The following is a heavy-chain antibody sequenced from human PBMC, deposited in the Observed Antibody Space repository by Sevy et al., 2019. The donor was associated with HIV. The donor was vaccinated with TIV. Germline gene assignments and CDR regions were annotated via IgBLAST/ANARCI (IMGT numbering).Heavy chain of an antibody. V-gene: IGHV3-73*01. Sequence: GGSLRLSCAASGFTFSGSAMQWVRQASGKGLEWVGRIRSKGNSYATAYAASVKGRFTNSRHDSKNTVYLQMNSLKTEATALYYCTREGARDSSSWYDYFDYWGQGTLVTVSS. J-gene: IGHJ4*02. CDR2: IRSKGNSYAT. D-gene: IGHD6-13*01. CDR1: GFTFSGSA. CDR3: TREGARDSSSWYDYFDY.